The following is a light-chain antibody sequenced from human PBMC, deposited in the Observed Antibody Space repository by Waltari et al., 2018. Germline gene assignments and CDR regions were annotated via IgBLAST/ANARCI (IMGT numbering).Light chain of an antibody. J-gene: IGLJ2*01. Sequence: QLVVTQSPSTSASLVASLKLTCTLDSGNSSYAVVWHTQQPKTGPRFWMKINSDGSHRKGDGIPDRFSGSSSGAERSLTISSLQSEDEADYYCQTWGTGIVVFGGGTRLTVL. CDR2: INSDGSH. CDR3: QTWGTGIVV. CDR1: SGNSSYA. V-gene: IGLV4-69*01.